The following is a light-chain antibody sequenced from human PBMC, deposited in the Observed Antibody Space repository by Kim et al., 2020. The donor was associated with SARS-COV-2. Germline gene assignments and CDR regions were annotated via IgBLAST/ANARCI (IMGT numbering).Light chain of an antibody. CDR3: QKYDSAPWT. Sequence: ASVGDGMTITCRASQDIATYLAWNQQKAGQVPELLVYAASALKSGVPSRFSGRRSGTDFNLNISNLQPEDVATYYCQKYDSAPWTFGKGTKVDIK. J-gene: IGKJ1*01. V-gene: IGKV1-27*01. CDR2: AAS. CDR1: QDIATY.